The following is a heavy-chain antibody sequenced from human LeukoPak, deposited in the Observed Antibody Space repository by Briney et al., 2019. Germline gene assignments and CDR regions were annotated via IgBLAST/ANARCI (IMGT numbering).Heavy chain of an antibody. CDR3: ARGSGTVTTDY. CDR1: GGSISSSSYY. V-gene: IGHV4-39*01. CDR2: IYYSGST. J-gene: IGHJ4*02. Sequence: SETLSLTCTVSGGSISSSSYYWGWIRQPPGKGLEWIGSIYYSGSTYYNPSLKSRVTISVDTSKNQFSLKLSSVTAADTAVYYCARGSGTVTTDYWGQGTLVTVSS. D-gene: IGHD4-17*01.